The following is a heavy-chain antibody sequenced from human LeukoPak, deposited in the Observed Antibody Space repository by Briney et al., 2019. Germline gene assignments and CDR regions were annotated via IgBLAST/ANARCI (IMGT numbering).Heavy chain of an antibody. D-gene: IGHD1-26*01. V-gene: IGHV3-30*03. Sequence: GGSLRLSCAASGFTFSSYGMHWVRQAPGKGLEWVAVISYDGSNKYYADSVKGRFTISRDNSKNTLYLQMNSLKTEDTAVYYCTTDRGSYSDYWGQGTLVTVSS. CDR1: GFTFSSYG. J-gene: IGHJ4*02. CDR2: ISYDGSNK. CDR3: TTDRGSYSDY.